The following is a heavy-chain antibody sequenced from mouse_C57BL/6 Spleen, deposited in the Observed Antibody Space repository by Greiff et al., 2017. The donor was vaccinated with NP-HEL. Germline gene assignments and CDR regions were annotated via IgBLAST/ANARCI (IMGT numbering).Heavy chain of an antibody. V-gene: IGHV1-53*01. CDR2: INPSNGGT. Sequence: QVQLQQPGTELVKPGASGYTFTSYWMHRVKQRPGQGLEWIGNINPSNGGTNYNEKFKSKATLTVDKSSSTAYMQLSSLTSEDSAVYYCARDGYYWGQGTTLTVSS. D-gene: IGHD2-3*01. CDR3: ARDGYY. J-gene: IGHJ2*01. CDR1: GYTFTSYW.